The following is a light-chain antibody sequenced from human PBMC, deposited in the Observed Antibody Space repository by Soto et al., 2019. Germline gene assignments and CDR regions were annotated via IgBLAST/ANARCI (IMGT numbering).Light chain of an antibody. V-gene: IGKV1-5*01. CDR2: DAS. J-gene: IGKJ1*01. CDR3: QQYNSYWT. CDR1: QSISSW. Sequence: DIQMTQSPSTLSASVGDRVTITCRASQSISSWLAWYQQKPGKAPKLLIYDASSLESGVPSRFSGSGSGTEFTLTISILQPDDFATYYCQQYNSYWTFGQGTKVEIQ.